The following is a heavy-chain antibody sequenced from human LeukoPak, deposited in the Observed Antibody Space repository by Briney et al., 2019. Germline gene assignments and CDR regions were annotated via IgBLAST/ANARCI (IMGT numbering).Heavy chain of an antibody. CDR1: GFTFSDYW. CDR2: ITESGGST. J-gene: IGHJ4*02. Sequence: PGGSLRLSCAASGFTFSDYWMHWVRQAPGKGLEWVSDITESGGSTYYADSVKGRFTISRDDSKKTMYLQMNSLRAEDTAVYYCTKVASPGTAVAYIANYFDYWGQGALVTVSS. D-gene: IGHD6-19*01. V-gene: IGHV3-23*01. CDR3: TKVASPGTAVAYIANYFDY.